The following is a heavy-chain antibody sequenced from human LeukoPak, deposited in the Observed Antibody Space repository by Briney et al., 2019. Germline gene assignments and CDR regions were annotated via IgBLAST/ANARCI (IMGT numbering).Heavy chain of an antibody. V-gene: IGHV3-23*01. J-gene: IGHJ4*02. CDR2: ISGSGGST. CDR3: ARDGGDIVATIILDY. D-gene: IGHD5-12*01. Sequence: GGSLRLSCAASGFTFSSYTMSWVRQAPGKGLEWVSAISGSGGSTYYADSVKGRFTISRDNAKNSLYLQMNSLRAEDTAVYYCARDGGDIVATIILDYWGQGTLVTVSS. CDR1: GFTFSSYT.